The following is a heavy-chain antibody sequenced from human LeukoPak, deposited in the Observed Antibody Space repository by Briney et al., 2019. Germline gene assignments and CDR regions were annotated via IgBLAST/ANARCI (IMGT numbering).Heavy chain of an antibody. Sequence: GGSLRLSCAVSGFTFSNYWMNWVRQAPGKGLEWVSSISDTGYYIYYADSVKGRFTISRDNAKNSLSLQMNNLRADDTGIYYCANHFACGATTCPSFDHWGQGTLVTVSS. CDR3: ANHFACGATTCPSFDH. V-gene: IGHV3-21*01. CDR2: ISDTGYYI. D-gene: IGHD2-21*01. CDR1: GFTFSNYW. J-gene: IGHJ4*02.